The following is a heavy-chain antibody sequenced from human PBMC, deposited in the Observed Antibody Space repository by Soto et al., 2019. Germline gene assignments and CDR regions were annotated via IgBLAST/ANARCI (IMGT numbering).Heavy chain of an antibody. J-gene: IGHJ3*02. CDR1: GGTFSSYA. CDR3: AREVIVVVPAAHAFDI. D-gene: IGHD2-2*01. V-gene: IGHV1-69*06. Sequence: SVKVSCKASGGTFSSYAISWVRQAPGQGLEWMGGIIPIFGTANYAQKFQGRVMITADKSTSTAYMELSSLRSEDTAVYYCAREVIVVVPAAHAFDIWGRGTMVT. CDR2: IIPIFGTA.